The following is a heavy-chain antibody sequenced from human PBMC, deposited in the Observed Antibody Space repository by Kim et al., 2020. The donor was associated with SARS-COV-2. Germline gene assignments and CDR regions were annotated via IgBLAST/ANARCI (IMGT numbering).Heavy chain of an antibody. D-gene: IGHD6-19*01. CDR2: IYSGGST. CDR1: GFTVSSNY. V-gene: IGHV3-53*01. CDR3: ASDPRSGWYRDWYFDL. J-gene: IGHJ2*01. Sequence: GGSLRLSCAASGFTVSSNYMSWVRQAPGKGLEWVSVIYSGGSTYYADSVKGRFTISRDNSKNTLYLQMNTLIAEDTAVYYCASDPRSGWYRDWYFDLWGRGTLVTVSS.